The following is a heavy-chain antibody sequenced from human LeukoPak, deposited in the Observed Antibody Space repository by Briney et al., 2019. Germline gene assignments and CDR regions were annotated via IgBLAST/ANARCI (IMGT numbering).Heavy chain of an antibody. CDR1: GYTFTSYY. V-gene: IGHV1-46*01. D-gene: IGHD1-1*01. Sequence: SVKVSCKASGYTFTSYYMHWVRQAPGQGLEWMGIINPSGGSTSYAQKFQGRVTMTRDTSTSTVYMELSSLRSEDTAVYYCARDEGRGTLNYAFDICGQGTMVTVSS. CDR2: INPSGGST. CDR3: ARDEGRGTLNYAFDI. J-gene: IGHJ3*02.